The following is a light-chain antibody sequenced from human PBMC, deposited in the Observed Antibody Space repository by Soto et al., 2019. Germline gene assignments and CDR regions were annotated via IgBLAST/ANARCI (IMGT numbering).Light chain of an antibody. CDR3: NSYGSTSTRYV. J-gene: IGLJ1*01. V-gene: IGLV2-14*01. Sequence: QSVLTQPASVSGSPGQSITISCTGTSSDVGGYNYVSWYQQHPGKAPKLMIYEVSNRPSGVSNRFSGSNSGNTASLTISGLQAEDEADYFCNSYGSTSTRYVFGTGTKLTVL. CDR1: SSDVGGYNY. CDR2: EVS.